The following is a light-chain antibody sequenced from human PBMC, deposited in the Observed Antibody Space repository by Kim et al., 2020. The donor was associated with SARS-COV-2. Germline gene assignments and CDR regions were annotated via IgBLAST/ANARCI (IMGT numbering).Light chain of an antibody. CDR2: AAS. Sequence: SVGDRGTIPCRASQSISSYLNWYQQKPGKAPKLLIYAASSLQSGVPSRFSGSGSGTDFTLTISSLQPEDFATYYCQQSYSTLSITFGQGTRLEIK. V-gene: IGKV1-39*01. J-gene: IGKJ5*01. CDR1: QSISSY. CDR3: QQSYSTLSIT.